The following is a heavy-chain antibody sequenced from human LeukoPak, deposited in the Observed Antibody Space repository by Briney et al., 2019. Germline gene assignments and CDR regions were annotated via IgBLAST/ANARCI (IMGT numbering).Heavy chain of an antibody. CDR1: GGSISSGGYS. V-gene: IGHV4-30-2*01. CDR2: IYHSGST. D-gene: IGHD6-13*01. J-gene: IGHJ6*02. CDR3: ARRYSSSWYYYYGMDV. Sequence: ARTLSLTCAVSGGSISSGGYSWSWIRQPPGKGLGWIGYIYHSGSTYYNPSLKSRVTITVDRSKNQFSLKLSSVTAADTAVYYCARRYSSSWYYYYGMDVWGQGTTVTVS.